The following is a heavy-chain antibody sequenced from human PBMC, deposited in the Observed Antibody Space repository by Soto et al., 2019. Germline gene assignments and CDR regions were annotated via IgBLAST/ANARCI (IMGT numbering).Heavy chain of an antibody. J-gene: IGHJ5*02. CDR1: GFTFSSYA. CDR3: AKDPAVAAVAGTRSNWFDP. CDR2: ISGSGGST. Sequence: GGSLRLSCAASGFTFSSYAMSWVRQAPGKGLEWVSAISGSGGSTYYADSVKGRFTISRDNSKNTLYLQMNSLRAEDTAVYYCAKDPAVAAVAGTRSNWFDPWGQGTLVTVSS. D-gene: IGHD6-19*01. V-gene: IGHV3-23*01.